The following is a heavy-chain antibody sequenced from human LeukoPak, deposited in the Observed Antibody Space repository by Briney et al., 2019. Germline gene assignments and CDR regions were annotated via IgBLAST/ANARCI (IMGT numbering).Heavy chain of an antibody. V-gene: IGHV3-23*01. CDR1: GFSFSDNS. J-gene: IGHJ3*02. Sequence: GGSLKLSCAASGFSFSDNSMTWVRQAPGKGLEWVSAISGSGGSTYYADSVKGRFTISRDNSKNTLYLQMNSLRAEDTAVYYCAKASGSGYPGDAFDIWGQGTMVTVSS. CDR3: AKASGSGYPGDAFDI. D-gene: IGHD3-22*01. CDR2: ISGSGGST.